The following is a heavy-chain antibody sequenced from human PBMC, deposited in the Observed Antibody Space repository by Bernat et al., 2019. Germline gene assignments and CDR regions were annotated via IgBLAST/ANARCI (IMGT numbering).Heavy chain of an antibody. J-gene: IGHJ6*02. CDR3: ATVAVGATWGGGYYYYGMDV. CDR2: ISGSGGST. D-gene: IGHD1-26*01. CDR1: GFTFSSYA. V-gene: IGHV3-23*01. Sequence: EVQLLESGGGLVQPGGSLRLSCAASGFTFSSYAMSWVRQAPGKGLEWVSAISGSGGSTYYADSVKGRFTISRDNSKNTLYLQMNSLRAEDTAVYYFATVAVGATWGGGYYYYGMDVWGQGTTVTVSS.